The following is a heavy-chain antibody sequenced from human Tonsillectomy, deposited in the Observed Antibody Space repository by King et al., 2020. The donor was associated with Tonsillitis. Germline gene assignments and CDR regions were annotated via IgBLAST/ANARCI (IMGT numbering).Heavy chain of an antibody. J-gene: IGHJ4*02. V-gene: IGHV1-18*04. CDR3: ARDRAPGVVMTTPDFDF. Sequence: VQLVESGAEVKKPGASVKVSCKASGYTFTSYGISWVRQAPGQGLEWMGWISAYNGNTIYVQKLQGRVTMTADTSTSTAYMELRSLRSDDTAVYYCARDRAPGVVMTTPDFDFWGQGTLVTVSS. CDR1: GYTFTSYG. CDR2: ISAYNGNT. D-gene: IGHD3-22*01.